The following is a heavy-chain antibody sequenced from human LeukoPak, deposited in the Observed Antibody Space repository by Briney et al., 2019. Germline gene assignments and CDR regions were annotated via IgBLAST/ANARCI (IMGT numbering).Heavy chain of an antibody. CDR1: GFTFSSYA. CDR3: AKGLVVVVPPGVDY. J-gene: IGHJ4*02. CDR2: ISGSGGST. V-gene: IGHV3-23*01. D-gene: IGHD2-2*01. Sequence: GGSLRLSCAASGFTFSSYAMSWVRQAPGTGQEWVSAISGSGGSTYYADSVKGRFTISRDNSKNTLYLQMNSLRAVYMAVYYCAKGLVVVVPPGVDYWGQGTLVTVSS.